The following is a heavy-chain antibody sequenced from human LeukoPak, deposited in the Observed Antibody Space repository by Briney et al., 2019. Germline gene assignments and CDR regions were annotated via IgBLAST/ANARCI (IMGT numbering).Heavy chain of an antibody. D-gene: IGHD3-22*01. Sequence: PSETLSPTCTVSGGSISSYYWGWIRQPPGKGLEWIGSIYHSGSTYYNPSLKSRVTISVDTSKNQFSLKLSSVTAADTAVYYCAREVIVVVIRSPDAFDIWGQGTMVTVSS. CDR1: GGSISSYY. J-gene: IGHJ3*02. CDR3: AREVIVVVIRSPDAFDI. V-gene: IGHV4-38-2*02. CDR2: IYHSGST.